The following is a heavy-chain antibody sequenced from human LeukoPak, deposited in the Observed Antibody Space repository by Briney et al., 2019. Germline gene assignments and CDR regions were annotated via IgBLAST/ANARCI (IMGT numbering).Heavy chain of an antibody. V-gene: IGHV4-59*01. CDR3: ARRDDDYGGRYGMDV. J-gene: IGHJ6*02. CDR1: GGSISSYY. Sequence: SETLSLTCTVSGGSISSYYWSWIRQPPGRGLEWIGYIYYSGSTNYNPPLKSRVTISVDTSKNQFSLKLSSVTAADTAVYYCARRDDDYGGRYGMDVWGQGTTVTVSS. D-gene: IGHD4-23*01. CDR2: IYYSGST.